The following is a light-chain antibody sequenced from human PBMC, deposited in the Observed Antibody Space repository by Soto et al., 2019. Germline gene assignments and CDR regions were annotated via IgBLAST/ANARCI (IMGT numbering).Light chain of an antibody. V-gene: IGKV3-11*01. J-gene: IGKJ3*01. Sequence: EIVLTQSPATLSLSPGERATLSCRASQSVSSYLAWYQQKAGQAPRLLIYDASNRATGIPARFSGSGTGTDFALTISSLEPEDFAVYDCQQRSNWPPVFTFGPGTKVDIK. CDR3: QQRSNWPPVFT. CDR1: QSVSSY. CDR2: DAS.